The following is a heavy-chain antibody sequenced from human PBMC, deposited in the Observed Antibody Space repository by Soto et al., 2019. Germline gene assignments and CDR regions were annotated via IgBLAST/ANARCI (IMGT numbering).Heavy chain of an antibody. Sequence: GGSLRLSCATSGFSFSWYWMSWVRQAPGKGLEWVANINQDGGETHYLDSVKGRFTISRDNDKNSLYLQMNSLRAEDTAVYYCAREKGAEYYFDYWGQGT. CDR3: AREKGAEYYFDY. CDR1: GFSFSWYW. V-gene: IGHV3-7*04. CDR2: INQDGGET. J-gene: IGHJ4*02. D-gene: IGHD1-26*01.